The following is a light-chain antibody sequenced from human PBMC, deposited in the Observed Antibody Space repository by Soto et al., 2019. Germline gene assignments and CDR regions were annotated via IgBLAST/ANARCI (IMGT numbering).Light chain of an antibody. Sequence: DIQMTQSPSTLSASVGDRVTITCRASESVSRGLAWYQQKPGRTPKLLIYQASTLETGVPSRFSGSGSGTEFTLTISILQPDDFATYYCQQYNAYSQAFGQGTKVEIK. CDR3: QQYNAYSQA. J-gene: IGKJ1*01. CDR2: QAS. CDR1: ESVSRG. V-gene: IGKV1-5*03.